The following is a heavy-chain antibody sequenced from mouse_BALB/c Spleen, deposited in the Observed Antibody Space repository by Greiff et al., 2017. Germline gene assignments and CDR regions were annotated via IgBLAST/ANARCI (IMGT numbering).Heavy chain of an antibody. V-gene: IGHV5-17*02. CDR1: GFTFSSFG. J-gene: IGHJ3*01. Sequence: EVKLVESGGGLVQPGGSRKLSCAASGFTFSSFGMHWVRQAPEKGLEWVAYISSGSSTIYYADTVKGRFTISRDNPKNTLFLQMTSLRSEDTAMYYCANGTHFAYWGQGTLVTVSA. D-gene: IGHD4-1*01. CDR2: ISSGSSTI. CDR3: ANGTHFAY.